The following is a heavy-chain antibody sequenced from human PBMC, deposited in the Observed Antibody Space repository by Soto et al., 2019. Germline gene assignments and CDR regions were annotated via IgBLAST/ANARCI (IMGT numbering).Heavy chain of an antibody. CDR1: GFTFSSYA. V-gene: IGHV3-23*01. J-gene: IGHJ5*02. CDR2: ISNSGGRT. D-gene: IGHD3-10*01. Sequence: EVQLLESGGGLVQPGGSLRLSCAASGFTFSSYAMSWVRQAPGKGLEWVSTISNSGGRTYYTDSVKGRFAISRDNSKNKLYLKMTSMRTDDTAVYYCASSSTVLLTTEMTGWFAPWRQGTLVTVSS. CDR3: ASSSTVLLTTEMTGWFAP.